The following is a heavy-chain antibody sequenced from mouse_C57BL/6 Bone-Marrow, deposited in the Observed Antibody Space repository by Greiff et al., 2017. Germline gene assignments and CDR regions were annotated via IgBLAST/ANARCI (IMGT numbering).Heavy chain of an antibody. V-gene: IGHV1-55*01. Sequence: QVQLQQPGAELVKPGASVKMSCKASGYTFTSYWITWVKQRPGQGLEWIGDIYPGSGSTNYNEKFKSKATLTVDTSSSTAYMQLSSLTSDDSAFYYCARSGYGSTYFDYWGQGTTLTVSS. CDR2: IYPGSGST. J-gene: IGHJ2*01. CDR1: GYTFTSYW. CDR3: ARSGYGSTYFDY. D-gene: IGHD1-1*01.